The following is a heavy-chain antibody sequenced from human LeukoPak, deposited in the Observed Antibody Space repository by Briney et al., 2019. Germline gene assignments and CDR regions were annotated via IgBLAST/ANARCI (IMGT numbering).Heavy chain of an antibody. Sequence: PSGTLSLACAVSGGSIKSNNWWSWVRQPPGQGLEWIGEIYHSGSTNYNPSLKSRVTISVDKSKNQFSLKLGSVTAADTAVYYCARFTMIVVVGWFDPWGQGTLVTVSS. J-gene: IGHJ5*02. CDR2: IYHSGST. CDR3: ARFTMIVVVGWFDP. CDR1: GGSIKSNNW. V-gene: IGHV4-4*02. D-gene: IGHD3-22*01.